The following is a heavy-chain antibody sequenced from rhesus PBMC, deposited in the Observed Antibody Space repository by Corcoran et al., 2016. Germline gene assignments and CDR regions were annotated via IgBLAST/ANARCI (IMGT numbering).Heavy chain of an antibody. D-gene: IGHD2-21*01. J-gene: IGHJ4*01. CDR1: GYTFTDYY. Sequence: EVQLVQSGAEVKKPGASVKISCKASGYTFTDYYLHWVRQAPGKGLEWMVRVDPEDGEAIHAQKFQARVTITADTSTDTAYMELSSLRSEDTAVYYCATEYCTGSGCYGYFDYWGQGVLVTVSS. CDR3: ATEYCTGSGCYGYFDY. CDR2: VDPEDGEA. V-gene: IGHV1-111*02.